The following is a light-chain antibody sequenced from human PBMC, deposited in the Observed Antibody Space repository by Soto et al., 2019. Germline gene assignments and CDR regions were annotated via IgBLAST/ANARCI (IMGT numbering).Light chain of an antibody. CDR2: RNK. CDR1: SSNIGSNY. V-gene: IGLV1-47*01. CDR3: AAWDDSLSAHYV. Sequence: QYMLTQPPSASGTPGQRVTISCSGSSSNIGSNYVYWYQQLPGTAPKLLIHRNKQRPSGVPGRFSGSMSGTSASLAISGLLSEYEADYYCAAWDDSLSAHYVFGTGTKVTVL. J-gene: IGLJ1*01.